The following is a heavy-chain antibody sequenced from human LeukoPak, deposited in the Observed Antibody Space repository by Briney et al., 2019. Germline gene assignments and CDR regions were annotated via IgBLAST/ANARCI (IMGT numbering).Heavy chain of an antibody. D-gene: IGHD3-3*01. J-gene: IGHJ4*02. CDR2: IKQDGSEN. Sequence: GGSLRLSCAASGFTXSSYWMSWVRQAXGXGLEWVANIKQDGSENYYVDSVKGRFTISRDNAKNSLYLQMNSLRAEDTAVYYCARSRITIFGVVIQGYFDYWGQGTLVTVSS. V-gene: IGHV3-7*01. CDR3: ARSRITIFGVVIQGYFDY. CDR1: GFTXSSYW.